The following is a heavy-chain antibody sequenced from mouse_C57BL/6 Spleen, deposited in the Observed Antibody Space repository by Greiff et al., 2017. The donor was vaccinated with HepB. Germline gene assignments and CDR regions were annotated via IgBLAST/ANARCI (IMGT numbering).Heavy chain of an antibody. CDR2: IRHKANGYTT. CDR3: ARYPLFYYGGDFDV. D-gene: IGHD1-1*01. V-gene: IGHV7-3*01. CDR1: GFTFTDYY. Sequence: EVMLVESGVGLVQPGGSLSLSCAASGFTFTDYYMSWVRQPPGKALEWLGFIRHKANGYTTEYSASVKGRFTISRDNSQSILYLQMNALRAEDSATYYCARYPLFYYGGDFDVWGTGTTVTVSS. J-gene: IGHJ1*03.